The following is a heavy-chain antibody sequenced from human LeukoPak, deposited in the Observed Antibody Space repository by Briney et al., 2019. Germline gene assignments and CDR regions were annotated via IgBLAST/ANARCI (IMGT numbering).Heavy chain of an antibody. Sequence: GGSLRLSCVASGFPFSGYWMDWVRQAPGKGMEWVANINQDGTNQYFAASVKGRFSISRDNAKNSLYLQMNSLRAEDTGVCYCSRSLDYLGQGALVTVSS. V-gene: IGHV3-7*01. J-gene: IGHJ4*02. CDR3: SRSLDY. CDR2: INQDGTNQ. CDR1: GFPFSGYW.